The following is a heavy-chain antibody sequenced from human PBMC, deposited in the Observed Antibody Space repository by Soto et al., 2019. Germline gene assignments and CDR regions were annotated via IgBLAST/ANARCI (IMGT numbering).Heavy chain of an antibody. Sequence: SVKVPCKASGGTFSSYAISWVRQAPGQGLEWMGGVIPIFGTANYAQKFQGRVTITADKSTSTAYMELSSLRSEDTAVYYCASTGMATTPSIDYWGQGTLVTVSS. J-gene: IGHJ4*02. D-gene: IGHD5-12*01. CDR2: VIPIFGTA. V-gene: IGHV1-69*06. CDR3: ASTGMATTPSIDY. CDR1: GGTFSSYA.